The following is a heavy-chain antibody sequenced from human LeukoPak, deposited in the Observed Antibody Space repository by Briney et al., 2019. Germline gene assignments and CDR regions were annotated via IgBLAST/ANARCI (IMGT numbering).Heavy chain of an antibody. Sequence: GGSLRLSCAASGFTFSSYWMSWVRQAPGKGLEWVANIKQDGSEKYYVDSVKGRFTISRDSAKNSLYLQMNSLRAEDTAVYYCARDSWYYDILTGYFYYFDYWGQGTLVTVSS. CDR1: GFTFSSYW. J-gene: IGHJ4*02. V-gene: IGHV3-7*01. D-gene: IGHD3-9*01. CDR2: IKQDGSEK. CDR3: ARDSWYYDILTGYFYYFDY.